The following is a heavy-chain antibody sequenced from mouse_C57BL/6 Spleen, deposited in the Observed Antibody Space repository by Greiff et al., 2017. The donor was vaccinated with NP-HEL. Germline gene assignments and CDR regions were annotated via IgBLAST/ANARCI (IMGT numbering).Heavy chain of an antibody. V-gene: IGHV1-55*01. CDR1: GYTFTSYW. J-gene: IGHJ4*01. D-gene: IGHD2-2*01. CDR2: IYPGSGST. CDR3: ARGGYDDGGYAMDY. Sequence: QVQLQQPGAELVKPGASVKMSCKASGYTFTSYWITWVKQRPGQGLEWIGDIYPGSGSTNYTEKFKSKATLTVDTSSSTAYMQLSSLTSEDSAVYYCARGGYDDGGYAMDYWGQGTSVTVSS.